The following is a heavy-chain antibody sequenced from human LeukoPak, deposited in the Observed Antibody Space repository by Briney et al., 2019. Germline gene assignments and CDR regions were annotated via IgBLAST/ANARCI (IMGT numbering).Heavy chain of an antibody. CDR2: ISYDGSNK. CDR1: GFTFSSYA. Sequence: GSLRLSCAASGFTFSSYAMHWVRQAPGKGLEWVAVISYDGSNKYYADSVKGRFTISRDNSKNTLYLQMNSLRAEDTAVYYCARSYCSGGSCYWYDYWGQGTLVTVSS. D-gene: IGHD2-15*01. J-gene: IGHJ4*02. CDR3: ARSYCSGGSCYWYDY. V-gene: IGHV3-30-3*01.